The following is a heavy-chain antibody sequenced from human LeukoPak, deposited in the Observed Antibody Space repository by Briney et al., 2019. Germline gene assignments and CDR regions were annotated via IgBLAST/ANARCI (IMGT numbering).Heavy chain of an antibody. Sequence: PGGSLRLSCAASGFSFSSYVMHWVRQAPGKGLEYVSAISSNGGETYYADSVKGRFTISRDNSKNTLYLQMNSLRAEDTAVYYCAKDSDHPSFLPSDGMDVWGQGTTVTVSS. CDR2: ISSNGGET. V-gene: IGHV3-64*02. CDR3: AKDSDHPSFLPSDGMDV. CDR1: GFSFSSYV. D-gene: IGHD3-3*01. J-gene: IGHJ6*02.